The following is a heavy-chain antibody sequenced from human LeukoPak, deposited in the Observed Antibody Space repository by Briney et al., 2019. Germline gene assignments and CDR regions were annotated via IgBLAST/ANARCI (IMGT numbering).Heavy chain of an antibody. CDR2: IIPMFGTA. CDR1: GGTFSSYA. Sequence: ASVKVSCKASGGTFSSYAISWVRQAPGQGLEWMGGIIPMFGTANYAQKFQGRVTITTDESTSTAYMELSSLRSEDTAVYYCASLKLKYNWNLSYNYMDVWGKGTTVTVSS. CDR3: ASLKLKYNWNLSYNYMDV. D-gene: IGHD1-7*01. V-gene: IGHV1-69*05. J-gene: IGHJ6*03.